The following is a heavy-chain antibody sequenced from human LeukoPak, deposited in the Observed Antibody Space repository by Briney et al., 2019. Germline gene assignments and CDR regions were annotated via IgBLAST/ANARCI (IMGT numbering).Heavy chain of an antibody. Sequence: SETLSLTCAVYGESFSGFYWTWIRQPPGKGLEWIGEINHSGSTNCNPSLKSRVTLSVDTSKNQFSLKLTSVTAADTAVYYCARAREAEAIDYWGQGTLVAVSS. CDR1: GESFSGFY. CDR2: INHSGST. CDR3: ARAREAEAIDY. D-gene: IGHD6-25*01. V-gene: IGHV4-34*01. J-gene: IGHJ4*02.